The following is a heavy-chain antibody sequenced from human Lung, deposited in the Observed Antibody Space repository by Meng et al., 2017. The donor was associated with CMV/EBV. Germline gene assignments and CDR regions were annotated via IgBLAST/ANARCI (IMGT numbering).Heavy chain of an antibody. D-gene: IGHD3-10*01. CDR3: AKSGDYYGWEGPSDAFDI. V-gene: IGHV3-23*01. J-gene: IGHJ3*02. CDR2: IRYSGGRK. Sequence: SXAASGFTFSSYAMSWVRQAPGKGLEWVSVIRYSGGRKYYADSVKGRFTISRDNSKNTLYLQMNSLRAEDTAVYYCAKSGDYYGWEGPSDAFDIXGQGXMVTVSS. CDR1: GFTFSSYA.